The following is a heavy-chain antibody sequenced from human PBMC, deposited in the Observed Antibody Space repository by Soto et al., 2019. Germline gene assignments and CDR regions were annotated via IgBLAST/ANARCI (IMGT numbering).Heavy chain of an antibody. V-gene: IGHV4-59*01. CDR3: ARVENYYYYMDV. D-gene: IGHD3-3*01. CDR2: IYYSGST. Sequence: QPSGKGLEWIGYIYYSGSTNYNPSLKSRVTISVDTSKTQFSLKLSSVTAADTAVYYCARVENYYYYMDVWGKGTTVTVSS. J-gene: IGHJ6*03.